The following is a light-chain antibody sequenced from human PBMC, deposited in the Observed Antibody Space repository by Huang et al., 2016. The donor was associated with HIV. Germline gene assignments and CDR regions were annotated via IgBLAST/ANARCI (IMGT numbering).Light chain of an antibody. CDR2: KAS. Sequence: QMTQSPSTLSASVGDRVTITCRASQSFGEYLAWYQHQPGKAPRHLIYKASYLQSGVPSRFSVGGSGTDFTLTINSLQPDDSATYYCQEYSTYSAFGQGTNVEVK. V-gene: IGKV1-5*03. J-gene: IGKJ1*01. CDR1: QSFGEY. CDR3: QEYSTYSA.